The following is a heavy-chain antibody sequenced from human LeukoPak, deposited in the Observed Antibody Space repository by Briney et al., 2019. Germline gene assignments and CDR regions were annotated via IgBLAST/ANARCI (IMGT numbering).Heavy chain of an antibody. CDR3: ARDRGLSYGNDYFDY. V-gene: IGHV3-66*01. D-gene: IGHD5-18*01. CDR1: GFPATSNY. J-gene: IGHJ4*02. CDR2: IYSGGAT. Sequence: PGGSLRLSCAASGFPATSNYMSWVRQAPGKGLEWVPLIYSGGATNYADSVRGRFTISRGNSMDTVYLQMNSLRAEDTAIYYCARDRGLSYGNDYFDYWGQGTLVTVSS.